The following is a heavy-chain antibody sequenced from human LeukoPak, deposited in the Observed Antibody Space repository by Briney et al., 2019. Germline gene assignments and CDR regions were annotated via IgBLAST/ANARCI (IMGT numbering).Heavy chain of an antibody. CDR1: GFTYSTYD. CDR3: ARIGSGTAFDY. Sequence: PGGSLRLSCAASGFTYSTYDMSWVRQAPGKGLEWVSGISGSGNSINYADSVKDRFTISNDNSKNTLFLQMRSLGAEDTAVYFCARIGSGTAFDYWGQGILVTVSS. CDR2: ISGSGNSI. J-gene: IGHJ4*02. D-gene: IGHD1-1*01. V-gene: IGHV3-23*01.